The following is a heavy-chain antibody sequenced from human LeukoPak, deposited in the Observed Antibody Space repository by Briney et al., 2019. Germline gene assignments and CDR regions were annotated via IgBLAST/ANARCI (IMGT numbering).Heavy chain of an antibody. CDR2: IVTNNGGT. CDR1: GYTFTDYY. J-gene: IGHJ3*02. CDR3: ARGVPHHGFDI. Sequence: GASVKVSCKASGYTFTDYYMHWVRQAPGQGLEWMGWIVTNNGGTSYAQNFKGRVTMTSDTSVSTAYVEVSDLKSDDTAVYYCARGVPHHGFDIWAQGTMVTVSS. V-gene: IGHV1-2*02. D-gene: IGHD3-3*01.